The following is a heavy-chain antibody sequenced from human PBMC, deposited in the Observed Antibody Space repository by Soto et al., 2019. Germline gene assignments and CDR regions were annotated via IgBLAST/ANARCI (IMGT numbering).Heavy chain of an antibody. Sequence: GGSLRLSCAASGFTFSSYAMHWVRQAPGKGLEWVAVISYDGSNKYYADSVKGGFTISRDNSKNTLYLQMNSLRAEDTAVYYCARASDGFGELYLFYFDYWGQGTLVTVSS. CDR1: GFTFSSYA. CDR2: ISYDGSNK. J-gene: IGHJ4*02. D-gene: IGHD3-10*01. CDR3: ARASDGFGELYLFYFDY. V-gene: IGHV3-30-3*01.